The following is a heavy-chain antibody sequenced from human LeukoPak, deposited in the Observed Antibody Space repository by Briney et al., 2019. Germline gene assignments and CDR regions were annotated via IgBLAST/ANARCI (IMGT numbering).Heavy chain of an antibody. CDR1: GFTFSSYA. V-gene: IGHV3-30-3*01. CDR2: ISYDGSNK. J-gene: IGHJ3*02. CDR3: AKGMAYCGGDCYPTWNAFDI. Sequence: PGGSLRLSCAASGFTFSSYAMHWVRQAPGKGLEWVAVISYDGSNKYYADSVKGRFTISRDNSKNTLYLQMNSLRAEDTAVYYCAKGMAYCGGDCYPTWNAFDIWGQGTMVTVSS. D-gene: IGHD2-21*02.